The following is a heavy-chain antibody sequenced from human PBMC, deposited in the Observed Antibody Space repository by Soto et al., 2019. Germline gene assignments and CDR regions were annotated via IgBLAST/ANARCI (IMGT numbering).Heavy chain of an antibody. V-gene: IGHV5-51*01. CDR3: ARRRDGYNYNGFDV. D-gene: IGHD1-1*01. J-gene: IGHJ3*01. Sequence: GESLKISCKGSGYSFSSQWIGWVRQMPGKGLEWMGLIYPGDSDTIYNPSFQGHVTMSADRSINTAYLQWSRLNASDTAIYFCARRRDGYNYNGFDVWGQGTMVTVSS. CDR1: GYSFSSQW. CDR2: IYPGDSDT.